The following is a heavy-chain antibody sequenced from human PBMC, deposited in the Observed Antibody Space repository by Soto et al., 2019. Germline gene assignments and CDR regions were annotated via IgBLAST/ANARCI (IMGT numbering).Heavy chain of an antibody. CDR2: INTHNGNT. V-gene: IGHV1-18*01. J-gene: IGHJ6*02. CDR1: GYTFTTYG. Sequence: QVQLEQSAPEVKKPGASVKVSCKASGYTFTTYGISWVRQAPGQGLEWLGWINTHNGNTNYAQNLQGRVIMTADTSTNTAYMELRSLRSEDTAIYYCTREGSAPYYDYGMDAWGQGTTVTVSS. D-gene: IGHD3-10*01. CDR3: TREGSAPYYDYGMDA.